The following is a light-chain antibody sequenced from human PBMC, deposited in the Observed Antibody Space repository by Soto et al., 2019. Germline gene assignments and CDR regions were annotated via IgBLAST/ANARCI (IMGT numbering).Light chain of an antibody. CDR3: QQYNNWPTWT. J-gene: IGKJ1*01. CDR1: QSVSIK. V-gene: IGKV3-15*01. CDR2: GAS. Sequence: EVVLTQSPATLSVSPGERATLSCRASQSVSIKLAWYQQKPGQAPRLLIYGASTRATGIPARFSGSGSETEFTLTISSLQAEDSAVYFCQQYNNWPTWTFGQGTKVDIK.